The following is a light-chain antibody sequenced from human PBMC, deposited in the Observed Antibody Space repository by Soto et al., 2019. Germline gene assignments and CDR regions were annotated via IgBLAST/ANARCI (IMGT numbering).Light chain of an antibody. J-gene: IGKJ1*01. CDR2: DAS. CDR3: LQYASSPQT. CDR1: QSVAKNY. V-gene: IGKV3-20*01. Sequence: EIVLTQSPGTLSLSPGERATLSCRASQSVAKNYLAWYQQEPGQAPRLLIYDASTRASGIPDRFSGSECETELTLTISGRESEAVAVYSCLQYASSPQTFGQGTKVEI.